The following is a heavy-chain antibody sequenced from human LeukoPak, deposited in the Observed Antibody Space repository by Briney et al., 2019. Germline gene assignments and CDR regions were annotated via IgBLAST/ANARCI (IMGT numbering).Heavy chain of an antibody. CDR3: ARDLDSGSFNFDY. Sequence: GGSLRLSCAASGFTFSSYAMHRVRQAPGKGLEWVAVISYDGSNKYYADSVKGRFTISRDNSKNTLYLQMNSLRAEDTAVYYCARDLDSGSFNFDYWGQGTLVTVSS. J-gene: IGHJ4*02. D-gene: IGHD1-26*01. V-gene: IGHV3-30-3*01. CDR2: ISYDGSNK. CDR1: GFTFSSYA.